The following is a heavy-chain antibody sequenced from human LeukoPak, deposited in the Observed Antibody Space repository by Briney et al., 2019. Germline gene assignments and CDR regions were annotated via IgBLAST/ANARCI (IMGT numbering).Heavy chain of an antibody. Sequence: SETLSLTCTVSGGSISSYYWSCIRQPPGKGLEWIGYIYYSGSSNYNPSLKSRVTISVDTSKNQFSLKLSSVTAADTAVYYCARDREYWHFDLWGRGTLVTVSS. CDR1: GGSISSYY. V-gene: IGHV4-59*01. CDR2: IYYSGSS. J-gene: IGHJ2*01. D-gene: IGHD3-10*01. CDR3: ARDREYWHFDL.